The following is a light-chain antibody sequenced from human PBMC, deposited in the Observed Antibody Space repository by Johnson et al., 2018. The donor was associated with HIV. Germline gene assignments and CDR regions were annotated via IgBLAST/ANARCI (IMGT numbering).Light chain of an antibody. CDR2: ENN. Sequence: QSVLTQPPSVSAAPGQKVTISCSGSSSNIGNNYVSWYQQLPGTAPKLLIYENNKRPSGIPDRFSGSKSGTSATLGITGLQTGDEADYYCGTWDISLSVGYVLGTGTKVTVL. CDR1: SSNIGNNY. J-gene: IGLJ1*01. V-gene: IGLV1-51*02. CDR3: GTWDISLSVGYV.